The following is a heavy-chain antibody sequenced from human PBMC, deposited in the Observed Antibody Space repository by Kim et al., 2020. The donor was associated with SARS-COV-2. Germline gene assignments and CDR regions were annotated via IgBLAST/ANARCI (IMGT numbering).Heavy chain of an antibody. CDR2: ISSSGDST. J-gene: IGHJ4*03. CDR1: GFTFISYA. CDR3: ANGITSVDS. Sequence: GGSLRLSCAASGFTFISYAMSWFRQAPGKGLEWVSAISSSGDSTYYAASVRGRVTISRDNTNNTLFLQMNSRRAAETAVYYCANGITSVDSSGHGTLVT. V-gene: IGHV3-23*01.